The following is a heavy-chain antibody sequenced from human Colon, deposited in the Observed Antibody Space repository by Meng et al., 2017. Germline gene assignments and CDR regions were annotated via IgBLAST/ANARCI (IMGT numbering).Heavy chain of an antibody. Sequence: LQRQGPGPRSVMPPETLSLPCTVPGGSISSSSYYWGWIRQPPGKGLEWIGSIYYSGSTYYNPSLKSRVTISVDTSKNQFSLKLSSVTAADTAVYYCAVWFGELLSGNWFDPWGQGTLVTVSS. CDR1: GGSISSSSYY. J-gene: IGHJ5*02. D-gene: IGHD3-10*01. CDR3: AVWFGELLSGNWFDP. V-gene: IGHV4-39*07. CDR2: IYYSGST.